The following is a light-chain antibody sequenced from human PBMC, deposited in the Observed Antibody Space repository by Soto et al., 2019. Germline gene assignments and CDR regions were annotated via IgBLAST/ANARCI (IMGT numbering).Light chain of an antibody. CDR1: SSNIGTGFD. CDR3: QSYDNSLSGWV. V-gene: IGLV1-40*01. CDR2: AYS. J-gene: IGLJ3*02. Sequence: QAVVTQAPSVSGAPGQRVTISCTGSSSNIGTGFDVHWYQQLPGKAPKLLIYAYSNRPSGVPDRFSGSKSGTSASLAITGLQAEDEADYYCQSYDNSLSGWVFGGGTKLTVL.